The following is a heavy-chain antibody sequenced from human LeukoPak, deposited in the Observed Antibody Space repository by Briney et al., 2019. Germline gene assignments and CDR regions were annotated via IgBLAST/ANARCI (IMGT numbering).Heavy chain of an antibody. CDR2: ISGSGGST. Sequence: GGTLRLSCAASGFTFSSYGMSWVRQAPGKGLEWVSAISGSGGSTYYADSVKGRFTISRDNSKNTLYLQMNSPRAEDTAVYYCAKSHHVTAIDYWGQGTLVTVSS. CDR3: AKSHHVTAIDY. CDR1: GFTFSSYG. V-gene: IGHV3-23*01. J-gene: IGHJ4*02. D-gene: IGHD2-21*02.